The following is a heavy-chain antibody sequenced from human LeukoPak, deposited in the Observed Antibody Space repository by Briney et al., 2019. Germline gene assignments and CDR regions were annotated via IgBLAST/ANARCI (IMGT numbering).Heavy chain of an antibody. CDR3: ARGMVRGDPSYYYYMDV. J-gene: IGHJ6*03. CDR1: GFTLSSHS. CDR2: ISSSSSYI. D-gene: IGHD3-10*01. V-gene: IGHV3-21*01. Sequence: GGTLRLSCAASGFTLSSHSMNWVRQAPGKGLEWVSSISSSSSYIYYAASVKGRFTISRDNAKNSLYLQMNSLRAEDTAVYYCARGMVRGDPSYYYYMDVWGKGTTVTVSS.